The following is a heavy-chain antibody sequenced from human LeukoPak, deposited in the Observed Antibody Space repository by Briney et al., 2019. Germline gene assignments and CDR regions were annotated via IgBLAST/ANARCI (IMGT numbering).Heavy chain of an antibody. CDR2: INPNSGGT. Sequence: ASVKVSCKASGYTFTGYYMHWVRQAPGQGLEWMGRINPNSGGTNYAQKSQGRVTMTRDTSISTAYMELSRLRSDDTAVYYCASSPLDYYDSSGYYLNIDYWGQGTLVTVSS. CDR3: ASSPLDYYDSSGYYLNIDY. D-gene: IGHD3-22*01. V-gene: IGHV1-2*06. J-gene: IGHJ4*02. CDR1: GYTFTGYY.